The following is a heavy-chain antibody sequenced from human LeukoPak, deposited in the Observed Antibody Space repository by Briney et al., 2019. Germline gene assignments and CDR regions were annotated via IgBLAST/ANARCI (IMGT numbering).Heavy chain of an antibody. CDR1: GFTFSIYN. D-gene: IGHD6-6*01. V-gene: IGHV3-48*01. CDR2: ISSSSSTV. CDR3: ARTSDYYYYYGMDV. Sequence: GALRLSCAASGFTFSIYNMNWVRQAPGKGLEWVSYISSSSSTVYYADSVKGRFTISRDSAKNSLYLQMNSLRAEDTAVYYCARTSDYYYYYGMDVWGQGTTVTVSS. J-gene: IGHJ6*02.